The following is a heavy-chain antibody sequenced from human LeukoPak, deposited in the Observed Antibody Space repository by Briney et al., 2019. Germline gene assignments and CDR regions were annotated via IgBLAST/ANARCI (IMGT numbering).Heavy chain of an antibody. CDR3: AREDLAAAGYDY. Sequence: ASVTVSCKASGYTFTGYYMHWVRQAPGQGLEWMGWINPNSGGTNYAQKFQGRVTMTRDTSISTAYMELSRLRSDDTAVYYCAREDLAAAGYDYWGQGTLVTVSS. CDR2: INPNSGGT. V-gene: IGHV1-2*02. D-gene: IGHD6-13*01. CDR1: GYTFTGYY. J-gene: IGHJ4*02.